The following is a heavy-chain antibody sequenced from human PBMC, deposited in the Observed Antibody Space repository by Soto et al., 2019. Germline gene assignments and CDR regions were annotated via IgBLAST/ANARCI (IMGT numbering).Heavy chain of an antibody. J-gene: IGHJ5*02. D-gene: IGHD5-18*01. CDR3: APVQGYTYGLNP. Sequence: GGSLRLSCAGSGFTFSDYYISWIRQAPWKGLEWVSYISSSSSYTNYADSVKGRFTISRDNAKNSLYLQMDSLRAEDTAVYYCAPVQGYTYGLNPLGQGTLVPVSP. CDR1: GFTFSDYY. V-gene: IGHV3-11*06. CDR2: ISSSSSYT.